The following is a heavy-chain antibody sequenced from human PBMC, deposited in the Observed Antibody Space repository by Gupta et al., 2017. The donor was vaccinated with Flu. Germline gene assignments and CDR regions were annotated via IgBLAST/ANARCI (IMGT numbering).Heavy chain of an antibody. J-gene: IGHJ4*02. CDR3: TSNVAVAGGVVDY. D-gene: IGHD6-19*01. CDR2: IRTKTNNYAT. Sequence: EVQLVESGGGLVQPGGSLKLSCAASGFAFSGSALYWVRQASGKGLEWVARIRTKTNNYATVYGASVKGRFTISRDDSKNTTYLQMNSLKIEDTAVYYCTSNVAVAGGVVDYGGQGTLVTVSS. V-gene: IGHV3-73*02. CDR1: GFAFSGSA.